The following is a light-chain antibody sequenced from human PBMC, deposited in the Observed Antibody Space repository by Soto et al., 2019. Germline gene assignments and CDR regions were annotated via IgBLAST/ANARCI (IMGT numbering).Light chain of an antibody. J-gene: IGKJ5*01. Sequence: IVMTQSPDSLAVSLGERATINCKSSQSVLSSSNNRNYLAWFQQKPGQPPKALIYWASTRESGVPDRFSASGSGTDFTLTISSPQAEDVAVYYCQQYYSSPITFGQGTRLEIK. CDR2: WAS. CDR3: QQYYSSPIT. V-gene: IGKV4-1*01. CDR1: QSVLSSSNNRNY.